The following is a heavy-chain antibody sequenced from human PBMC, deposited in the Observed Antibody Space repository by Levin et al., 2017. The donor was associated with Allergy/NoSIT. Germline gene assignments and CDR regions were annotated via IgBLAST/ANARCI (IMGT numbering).Heavy chain of an antibody. CDR3: ARDRNDDVGAFDI. CDR2: ISYDGSNK. Sequence: GESLKISCAASGFTFSSYAMHWVRQAPGKGLEWVAVISYDGSNKYYADSVKGRFTISRDNSKNTLYLQMNSLRAEDTAVYYCARDRNDDVGAFDIWGQGTMVTVSS. J-gene: IGHJ3*02. D-gene: IGHD1-1*01. CDR1: GFTFSSYA. V-gene: IGHV3-30*04.